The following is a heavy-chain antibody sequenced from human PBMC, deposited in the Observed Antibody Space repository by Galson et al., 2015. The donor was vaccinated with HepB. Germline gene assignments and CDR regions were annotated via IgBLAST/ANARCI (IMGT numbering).Heavy chain of an antibody. CDR1: GYIFTHYY. D-gene: IGHD3-3*01. Sequence: PVKVSCKASGYIFTHYYIHWGRQAPGQGPEWVGMMNPSGGSTTYTQKFRGRLTMTSDASTSTVYMELRSLRSDDTAVYYWARGRDFWSGCYARIDSHYYCIDVWLLVTTVTVSS. CDR2: MNPSGGST. J-gene: IGHJ6*01. CDR3: ARGRDFWSGCYARIDSHYYCIDV. V-gene: IGHV1-46*01.